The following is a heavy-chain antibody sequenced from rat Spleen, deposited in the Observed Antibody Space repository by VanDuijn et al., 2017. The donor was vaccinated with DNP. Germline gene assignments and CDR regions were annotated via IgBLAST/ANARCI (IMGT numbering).Heavy chain of an antibody. CDR1: GFSLATYN. Sequence: QVQLKETGPDLVQLTQTLSITCTVSGFSLATYNIHWVRQPPGKGLEWMGAMWSGGGTRYSSAFKSRLSISRDTSKSQVFLKMNSLQTDDSAKYFCARHGDGSYYYADYFDYWGQGVMVTVSS. CDR3: ARHGDGSYYYADYFDY. D-gene: IGHD1-12*02. V-gene: IGHV2-64*01. J-gene: IGHJ2*01. CDR2: MWSGGGT.